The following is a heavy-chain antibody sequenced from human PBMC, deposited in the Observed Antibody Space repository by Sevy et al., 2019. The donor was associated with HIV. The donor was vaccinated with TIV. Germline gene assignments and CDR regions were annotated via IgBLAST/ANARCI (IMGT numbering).Heavy chain of an antibody. Sequence: LSLTCAASGFTFDDYAMHWVRQAPGKGLEWVSGISWNSGSIGYADSVKGRFTISRDNAKNSLYLQMNSLRAEDTALYFCVKDRSYGGNSFDFWGQGTLVTVSS. CDR1: GFTFDDYA. CDR3: VKDRSYGGNSFDF. CDR2: ISWNSGSI. V-gene: IGHV3-9*01. D-gene: IGHD4-17*01. J-gene: IGHJ4*02.